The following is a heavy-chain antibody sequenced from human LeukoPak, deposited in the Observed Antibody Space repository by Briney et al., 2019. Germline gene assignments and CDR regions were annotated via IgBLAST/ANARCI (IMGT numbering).Heavy chain of an antibody. CDR2: IGTAGDT. Sequence: GGSLRLPCAASGFTFSSYDMHWVRQATGKGLEWVSAIGTAGDTYYPGSVKGRFTISRENAKNSLYLQMNSLRAEDTAVYYCARDRGDGYNYNYFDYWGQGTLVTVSS. D-gene: IGHD5-24*01. V-gene: IGHV3-13*01. CDR1: GFTFSSYD. J-gene: IGHJ4*02. CDR3: ARDRGDGYNYNYFDY.